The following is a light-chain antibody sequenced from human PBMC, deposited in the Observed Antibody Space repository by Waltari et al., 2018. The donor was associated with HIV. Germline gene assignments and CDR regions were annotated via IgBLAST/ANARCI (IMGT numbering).Light chain of an antibody. Sequence: QSALTQPPSASGSPGQSVTISFTGTSSDVGGYNSVSCYQQLPGRTPKLVIYDVTKRPSGVPDRFAGSNFGNRASLTVCGLQAENEADYFCSSYSGSNTLVFGGGTKLTVL. J-gene: IGLJ2*01. CDR3: SSYSGSNTLV. CDR2: DVT. V-gene: IGLV2-8*01. CDR1: SSDVGGYNS.